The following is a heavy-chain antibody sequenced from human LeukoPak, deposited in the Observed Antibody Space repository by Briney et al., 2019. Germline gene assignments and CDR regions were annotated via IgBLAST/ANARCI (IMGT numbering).Heavy chain of an antibody. CDR3: ARGSYYYYMDV. CDR2: ISHSGGTT. Sequence: GGSLRLSCAASGFTFSSYAMSWVRQAPGKGLEWVSAISHSGGTTYYADSVKGRFTISRDNSKNTLYLQMNSLRAEDTAVYYCARGSYYYYMDVWGKGTTVTVSS. V-gene: IGHV3-23*01. D-gene: IGHD3-10*01. J-gene: IGHJ6*03. CDR1: GFTFSSYA.